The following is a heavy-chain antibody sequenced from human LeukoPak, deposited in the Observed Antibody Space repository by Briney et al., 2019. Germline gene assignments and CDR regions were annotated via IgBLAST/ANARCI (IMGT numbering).Heavy chain of an antibody. J-gene: IGHJ4*02. CDR2: IYSSGVT. V-gene: IGHV3-53*01. CDR3: AKPFSFGSDSSYQAFDS. Sequence: GGSLRLSCEASGFTVSSNYMNWVRQAPGKGLEWVSIIYSSGVTYYADSVKGRFTISRDNSKNTLYLQMNSLTAEDTAVYYCAKPFSFGSDSSYQAFDSWGQGTLVTVSS. D-gene: IGHD3-10*01. CDR1: GFTVSSNY.